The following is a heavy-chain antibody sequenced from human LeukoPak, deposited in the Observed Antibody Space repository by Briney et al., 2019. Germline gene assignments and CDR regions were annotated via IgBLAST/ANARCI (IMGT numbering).Heavy chain of an antibody. CDR1: RFTFSGSA. CDR2: IRSRTNTYAT. Sequence: GGSLRLSCAASRFTFSGSAMHWVRQASGKGLEWVGRIRSRTNTYATAYAASVKGRFTISRDDSKNTAYLQMNSLKTEDTAVYYCTRGSQSDYYYGMDVWGQGTTVTVSS. J-gene: IGHJ6*02. V-gene: IGHV3-73*01. CDR3: TRGSQSDYYYGMDV.